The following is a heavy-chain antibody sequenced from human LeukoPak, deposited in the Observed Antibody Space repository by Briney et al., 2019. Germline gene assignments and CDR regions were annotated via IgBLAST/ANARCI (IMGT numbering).Heavy chain of an antibody. J-gene: IGHJ4*02. CDR1: GLTLRSYG. V-gene: IGHV3-33*01. CDR2: IWYDGSNK. D-gene: IGHD3-10*01. CDR3: ARAETLWFGELLI. Sequence: GRSLELSCEGSGLTLRSYGLHWVRKAPGRGLRGGAVIWYDGSNKYYADSVKGRFTISRDNSKNTLYLQMNSLRAEDTAVYYCARAETLWFGELLIWDQGTLVTVSS.